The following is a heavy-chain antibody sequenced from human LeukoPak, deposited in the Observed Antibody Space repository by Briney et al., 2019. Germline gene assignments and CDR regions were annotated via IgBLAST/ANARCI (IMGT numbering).Heavy chain of an antibody. J-gene: IGHJ4*02. V-gene: IGHV1-2*02. Sequence: ASVKVSCKASGDTLTGYYMHWVRLAPGQGREWMGWINPSSGDTNYAQKFQGRVTITRDTSISTAYMAASRLRYDDPAVYYCAKNPYEYYFDYWGQGTLVTVSS. D-gene: IGHD5-12*01. CDR1: GDTLTGYY. CDR2: INPSSGDT. CDR3: AKNPYEYYFDY.